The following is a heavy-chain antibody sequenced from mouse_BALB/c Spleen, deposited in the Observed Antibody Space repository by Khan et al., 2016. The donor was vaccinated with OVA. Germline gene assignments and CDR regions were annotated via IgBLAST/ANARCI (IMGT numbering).Heavy chain of an antibody. CDR3: VRDGAWYRNEGWFAY. D-gene: IGHD2-14*01. V-gene: IGHV1-4*01. CDR2: INPNNGYT. J-gene: IGHJ3*01. CDR1: GYTFTSYT. Sequence: QIQLVQSGAELARPGASVKMSCKTSGYTFTSYTIHWIKLRPGQGLEWIGYINPNNGYTNYNQKFKDKATLTADKSSTTAYMQLSSLTSDDSAMYNCVRDGAWYRNEGWFAYWGQGTLVT.